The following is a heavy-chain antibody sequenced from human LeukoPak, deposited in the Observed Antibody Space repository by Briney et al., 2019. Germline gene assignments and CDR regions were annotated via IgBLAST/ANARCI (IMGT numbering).Heavy chain of an antibody. CDR3: VRDLVFVWTPGDDFDF. D-gene: IGHD3-16*01. CDR1: GFAFSAYW. J-gene: IGHJ4*02. V-gene: IGHV3-74*01. CDR2: INEDATTI. Sequence: RGSLRLSCAASGFAFSAYWMHWVRQAPGKGLEWVARINEDATTISYADSVKGRFIISRDNSKKSLYLQMNNLRAEDTAVYYCVRDLVFVWTPGDDFDFWGQGTLVTVTS.